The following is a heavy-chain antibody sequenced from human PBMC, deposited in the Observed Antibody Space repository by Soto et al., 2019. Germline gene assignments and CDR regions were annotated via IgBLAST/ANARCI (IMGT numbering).Heavy chain of an antibody. V-gene: IGHV4-61*01. CDR2: MYYSESS. Sequence: QVQLQESGPGLVKPSETLSLTCTVSGGSVSSGSYYWSWIRQPPGKGLEWIGYMYYSESSTYNPSLKSRVTISVDTSKNQFSLKLSSVTAADTAVYYCARGRRGQHFDYWGQGTLVTVSS. CDR1: GGSVSSGSYY. D-gene: IGHD5-12*01. CDR3: ARGRRGQHFDY. J-gene: IGHJ4*02.